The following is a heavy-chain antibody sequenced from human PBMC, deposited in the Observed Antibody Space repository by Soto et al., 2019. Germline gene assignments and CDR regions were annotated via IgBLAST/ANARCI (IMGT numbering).Heavy chain of an antibody. V-gene: IGHV1-3*01. CDR1: GYTFTSYA. J-gene: IGHJ5*02. CDR3: AKGVSRKGLDP. Sequence: QVQLVQSGAEVKKPGASVKVSCKASGYTFTSYAMHWVRQAPGQRLEWMGWINAGNGNTKYSQKLQGRVTITRDTSASTAYMELSSLRSEDTAVYYCAKGVSRKGLDPWGQGTLVTVSS. D-gene: IGHD2-8*01. CDR2: INAGNGNT.